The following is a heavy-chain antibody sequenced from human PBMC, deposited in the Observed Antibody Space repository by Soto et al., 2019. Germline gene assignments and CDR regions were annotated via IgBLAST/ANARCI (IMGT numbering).Heavy chain of an antibody. D-gene: IGHD3-22*01. CDR2: IWYDGSNK. CDR1: GFTFSSYG. V-gene: IGHV3-33*01. J-gene: IGHJ6*02. Sequence: GGSLRLSCAASGFTFSSYGMHWVRQAPGKGLEWVAVIWYDGSNKYYADSVKGRFTISRDNSKNTLYLQMNSLRAEDTAVYYCARDGYYYDSSGPPPQGDGMDVWGQGTTVTVSS. CDR3: ARDGYYYDSSGPPPQGDGMDV.